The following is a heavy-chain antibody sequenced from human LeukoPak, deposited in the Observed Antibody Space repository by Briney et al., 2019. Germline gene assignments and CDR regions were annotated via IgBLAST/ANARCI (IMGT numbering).Heavy chain of an antibody. Sequence: PGGSLRLSCVASGFTGSSNYMSWVRQAPGKGLEWVSIISGGGNTYYAVSVKDRFTISRDNSKSTLYLQMKSLRAEDTAVYYCGSRDKGYYYGLDVWGQGTTVTVSS. D-gene: IGHD5-24*01. CDR2: ISGGGNT. J-gene: IGHJ6*02. CDR3: GSRDKGYYYGLDV. CDR1: GFTGSSNY. V-gene: IGHV3-66*01.